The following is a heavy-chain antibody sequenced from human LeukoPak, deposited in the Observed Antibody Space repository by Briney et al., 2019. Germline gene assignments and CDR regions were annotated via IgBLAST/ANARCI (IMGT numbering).Heavy chain of an antibody. V-gene: IGHV3-30*02. D-gene: IGHD5-18*01. CDR2: IRYDGSNK. J-gene: IGHJ3*02. Sequence: GGSLRLSCATSGFTFSSYGMHWVRQAPGKGLEWVAFIRYDGSNKYYADSVKGRFTISRDNSKNMLYLQMNSLRAEDTAVYYCAKEALGYSYGRDAFDIWGQGTMVTVSS. CDR1: GFTFSSYG. CDR3: AKEALGYSYGRDAFDI.